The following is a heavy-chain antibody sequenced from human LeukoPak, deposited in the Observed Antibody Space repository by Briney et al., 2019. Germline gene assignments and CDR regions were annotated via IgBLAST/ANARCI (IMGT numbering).Heavy chain of an antibody. J-gene: IGHJ5*02. V-gene: IGHV4-61*01. Sequence: PSETLSLTCTVSGYSISRGYYWSWIRQPPGKGLEWIGYIYYSGSTNYNPSLKSRVTISVDTSKNQFSLKLSSVTAADTAVYYCARDPDDSSGYNWFDPWGQGTLVTVSS. D-gene: IGHD3-22*01. CDR2: IYYSGST. CDR1: GYSISRGYY. CDR3: ARDPDDSSGYNWFDP.